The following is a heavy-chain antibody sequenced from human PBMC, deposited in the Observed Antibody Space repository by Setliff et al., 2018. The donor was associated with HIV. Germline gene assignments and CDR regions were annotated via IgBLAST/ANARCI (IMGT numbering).Heavy chain of an antibody. CDR3: ARAYYYDSSGYYIPYYFDY. V-gene: IGHV1-69*10. D-gene: IGHD3-22*01. Sequence: GASVKVSCKASGGTLSSYVISWVRQAPGQGLEWMGGIIPILGIANYAQKFQGRVTITADKSTSTAYMELSSLRSEDTAVYYCARAYYYDSSGYYIPYYFDYWGQGPRSPLL. CDR2: IIPILGIA. CDR1: GGTLSSYV. J-gene: IGHJ4*02.